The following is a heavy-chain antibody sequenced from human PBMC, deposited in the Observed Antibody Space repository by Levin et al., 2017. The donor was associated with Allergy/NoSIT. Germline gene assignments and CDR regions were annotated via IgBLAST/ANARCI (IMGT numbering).Heavy chain of an antibody. J-gene: IGHJ3*02. D-gene: IGHD3-22*01. CDR3: AREMAEKGADSFDI. Sequence: ASVKVSCKASGYTFTFYGISWVRQAPGQGLEWMGWISPYNGNTNYAQKLQGRVTITADTSTSTAYMELRSLRSDDTAVYYCAREMAEKGADSFDIWGQGTRVTVSS. CDR1: GYTFTFYG. CDR2: ISPYNGNT. V-gene: IGHV1-18*01.